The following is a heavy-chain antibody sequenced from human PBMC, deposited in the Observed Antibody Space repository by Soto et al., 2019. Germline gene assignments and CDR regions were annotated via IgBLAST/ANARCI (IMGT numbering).Heavy chain of an antibody. J-gene: IGHJ5*01. D-gene: IGHD1-1*01. CDR2: VHISLHS. CDR3: ARVRQGCSDNNCYFDP. V-gene: IGHV4-4*02. CDR1: GGSVRAPDW. Sequence: QVHLQESGPGLVAPSGTLSLTCTLSGGSVRAPDWWNWVRQPPDKGLDWIAEVHISLHSNYTPSLRRRVSVSIDSSKNQFYLNLNSVTAADTAIYYCARVRQGCSDNNCYFDPWGPGTQVTISS.